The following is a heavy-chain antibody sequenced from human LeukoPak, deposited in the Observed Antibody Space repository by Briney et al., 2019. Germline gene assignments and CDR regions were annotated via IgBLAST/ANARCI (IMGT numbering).Heavy chain of an antibody. Sequence: ASVKVSCKASGYTFTSYDISWVRQATGQGLEWMGWMNPNSGNAGYAQRFQGRVTMTRNNSISTAYMELTSLRSEDTAVYYCGXXXXXXXXTXRALDYWGQGTLVTVSS. V-gene: IGHV1-8*01. CDR3: GXXXXXXXXTXRALDY. J-gene: IGHJ4*02. CDR2: MNPNSGNA. CDR1: GYTFTSYD.